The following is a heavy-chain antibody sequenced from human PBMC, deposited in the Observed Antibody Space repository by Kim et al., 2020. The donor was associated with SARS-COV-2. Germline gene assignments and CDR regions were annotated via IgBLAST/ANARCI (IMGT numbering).Heavy chain of an antibody. Sequence: SETLSLTCAVSGGSISSSNWWSWVRQPPGKGLEWIGEIYHSGSTNYNPSLKSRVTISVDKSKNQFSLKLSSVTAADTAVYYCARESGIVATTDAFDIWGHGTMVTVSS. CDR2: IYHSGST. D-gene: IGHD5-12*01. J-gene: IGHJ3*02. V-gene: IGHV4-4*02. CDR3: ARESGIVATTDAFDI. CDR1: GGSISSSNW.